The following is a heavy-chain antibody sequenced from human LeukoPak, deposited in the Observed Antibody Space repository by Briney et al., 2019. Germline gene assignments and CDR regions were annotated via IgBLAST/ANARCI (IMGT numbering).Heavy chain of an antibody. J-gene: IGHJ4*02. CDR3: AREQTFGVVLPFDY. Sequence: QPGRSLRLSCAASGFTFSSYAMHWVRQAPGKGLEWVAVISYDGSNKYYADSVKGRFTISRDNSKNTLYLQVNSLRAEDTAVYYCAREQTFGVVLPFDYWGQGTLVTVSS. V-gene: IGHV3-30-3*01. CDR1: GFTFSSYA. CDR2: ISYDGSNK. D-gene: IGHD3-3*01.